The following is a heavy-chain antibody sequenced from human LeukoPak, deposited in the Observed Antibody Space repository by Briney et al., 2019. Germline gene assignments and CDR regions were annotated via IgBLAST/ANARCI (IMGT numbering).Heavy chain of an antibody. CDR2: INPNSGGT. D-gene: IGHD3-3*01. J-gene: IGHJ4*02. Sequence: ASVKVSCTASGYTFTGYYMHWVRQAPGQGLEWMGWINPNSGGTNYAQKFQGRVTMTRDTSISTAYMELSRLRSDDTAVYYCARIYDFWSGYYTGVDYWGQGTLVTVSS. CDR1: GYTFTGYY. V-gene: IGHV1-2*02. CDR3: ARIYDFWSGYYTGVDY.